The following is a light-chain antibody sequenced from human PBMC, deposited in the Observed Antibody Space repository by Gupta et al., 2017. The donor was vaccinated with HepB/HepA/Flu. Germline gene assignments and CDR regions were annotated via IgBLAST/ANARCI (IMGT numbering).Light chain of an antibody. J-gene: IGKJ1*01. V-gene: IGKV3-20*01. Sequence: DIDLTHSPGTVSSSLGLRATLSCTARQSGSSSDLAWYQQKPDQAPRLLIDGATSRATRTPDSLSGSGSGTDFTLTISRLEHEDFAVYYWQQYGSSPRTFGQGTKVEIK. CDR2: GAT. CDR1: QSGSSSD. CDR3: QQYGSSPRT.